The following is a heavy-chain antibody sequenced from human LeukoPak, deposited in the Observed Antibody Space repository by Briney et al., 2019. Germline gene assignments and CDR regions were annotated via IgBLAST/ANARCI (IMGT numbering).Heavy chain of an antibody. J-gene: IGHJ4*02. CDR2: FDPEDGET. CDR1: GYTLTELS. D-gene: IGHD6-19*01. Sequence: ASVKVSCKVSGYTLTELSMHWVRQAPGKGLEWMGGFDPEDGETIYAQKFQGRVTMTEDTSTDTAYIELSSLRSEDTAVYYCATVGRRGGWYGAFDYWGQGTLVTVSS. CDR3: ATVGRRGGWYGAFDY. V-gene: IGHV1-24*01.